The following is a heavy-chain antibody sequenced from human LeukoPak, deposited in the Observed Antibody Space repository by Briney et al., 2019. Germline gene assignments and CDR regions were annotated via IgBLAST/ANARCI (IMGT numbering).Heavy chain of an antibody. Sequence: PSQTLSLTCTVSGGSISSGSHYWTWIRQPAGKGLEWIGYIYYSGSTNYNPSLKSRVTISVDTSKNQFSLKLTSVTAADTAVDYCARGYSSTWYWFDPWGQGTLVTVFS. CDR2: IYYSGST. CDR3: ARGYSSTWYWFDP. CDR1: GGSISSGSHY. V-gene: IGHV4-61*10. D-gene: IGHD6-13*01. J-gene: IGHJ5*02.